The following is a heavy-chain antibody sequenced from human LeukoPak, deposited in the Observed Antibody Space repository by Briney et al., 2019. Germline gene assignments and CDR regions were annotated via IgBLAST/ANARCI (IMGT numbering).Heavy chain of an antibody. J-gene: IGHJ5*02. D-gene: IGHD1-26*01. Sequence: SETLSLTCTASGGSISSYYWGWIRQPPGKGLEWIGYIYYSGSTNYDPSLKSRVTISVDTSKNQFSLKLSSVTAADTAVYYCASIGATPGTWGQGTLVTVSS. CDR1: GGSISSYY. CDR3: ASIGATPGT. V-gene: IGHV4-59*01. CDR2: IYYSGST.